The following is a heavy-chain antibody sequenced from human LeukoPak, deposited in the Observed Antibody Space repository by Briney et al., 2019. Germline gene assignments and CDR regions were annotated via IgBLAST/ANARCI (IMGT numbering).Heavy chain of an antibody. J-gene: IGHJ4*02. Sequence: SETLSLTCTVSGGSISSYYWSWIRQPPGKGLEWIGYIYYSGSNNYNPSLESRVTISVDTSKNQFSLKLSSVTAADTAVCYCARHGWYYDSSGYYALDFDYWGQGTLVTVSS. CDR1: GGSISSYY. CDR3: ARHGWYYDSSGYYALDFDY. CDR2: IYYSGSN. V-gene: IGHV4-59*08. D-gene: IGHD3-22*01.